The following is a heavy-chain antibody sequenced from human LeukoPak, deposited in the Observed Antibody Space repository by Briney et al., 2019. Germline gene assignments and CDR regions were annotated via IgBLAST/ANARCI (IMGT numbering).Heavy chain of an antibody. J-gene: IGHJ5*02. CDR3: ARTSWLVENWFDP. CDR2: INPNSGGT. CDR1: GYTFTGYY. D-gene: IGHD6-19*01. Sequence: ASVKVSCKASGYTFTGYYMHWVRQAPGQGLEWMGRINPNSGGTNYAQKFQGRVTITADESTSTAYMELSSLRSEDTAVYYCARTSWLVENWFDPWGQGTLVTVSS. V-gene: IGHV1-2*06.